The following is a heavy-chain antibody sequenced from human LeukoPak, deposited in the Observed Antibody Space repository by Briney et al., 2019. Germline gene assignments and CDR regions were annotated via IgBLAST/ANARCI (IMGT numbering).Heavy chain of an antibody. CDR1: GFPFSSHW. J-gene: IGHJ4*02. CDR2: IKHDGSEK. D-gene: IGHD6-19*01. CDR3: AREAYDISVTGWYNKHFDY. V-gene: IGHV3-7*01. Sequence: GGSLRLSCAASGFPFSSHWMTWVRQAPGKGLEWVANIKHDGSEKYYVDSVKGRFTISRDNARDSVYLQMNSLRAEDTAVYYCAREAYDISVTGWYNKHFDYWGQGTLVTVSS.